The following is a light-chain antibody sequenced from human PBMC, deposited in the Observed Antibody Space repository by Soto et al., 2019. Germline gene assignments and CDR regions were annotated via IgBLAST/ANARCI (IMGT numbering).Light chain of an antibody. CDR3: QKYNRAPPFT. J-gene: IGKJ3*01. Sequence: DIQMTQSPSSLSASVGDRVTITCRASQGISNYLAWYQQKPGKVPKLLIYAASTLQSGVPSRFSGSGSGTDFTLDISNLQPEDVATYYCQKYNRAPPFTFGPGTKVDV. CDR2: AAS. CDR1: QGISNY. V-gene: IGKV1-27*01.